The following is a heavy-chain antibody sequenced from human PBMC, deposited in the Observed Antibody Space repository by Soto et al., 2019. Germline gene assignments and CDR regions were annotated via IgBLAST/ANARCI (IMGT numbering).Heavy chain of an antibody. D-gene: IGHD2-2*01. J-gene: IGHJ6*03. V-gene: IGHV3-11*01. CDR2: ISSSGSTI. CDR1: GFTFSDYY. Sequence: GGSLRLSCAASGFTFSDYYMSWIRQAPGKGLEWVSYISSSGSTIYYADSVKGRFTISRDNAKNSLYLQMNSLRAEDTAVYYCARETVVVPAAMVLDYYYMDVWGKGTTVTVSS. CDR3: ARETVVVPAAMVLDYYYMDV.